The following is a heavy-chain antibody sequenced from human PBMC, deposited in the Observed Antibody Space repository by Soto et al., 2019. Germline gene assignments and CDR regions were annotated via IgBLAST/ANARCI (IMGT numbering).Heavy chain of an antibody. V-gene: IGHV3-15*01. CDR1: GFTFSHYW. CDR3: TTDSRD. Sequence: PGGSLRLSCAGSGFTFSHYWMSWVRQAPGKGLEWIGRVKSKGDGETKDYAAPLQGRFTISRDDSKNVVYLQMNSLTIEDTGVYFCTTDSRDWGKGTQVTVAS. CDR2: VKSKGDGETK. J-gene: IGHJ4*02.